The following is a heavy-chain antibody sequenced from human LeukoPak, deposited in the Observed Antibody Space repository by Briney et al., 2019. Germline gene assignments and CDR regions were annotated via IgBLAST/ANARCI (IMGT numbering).Heavy chain of an antibody. CDR3: AKIPNGRIAAPGTGSFDY. D-gene: IGHD6-13*01. CDR1: GFTFISYA. CDR2: ISNTGSST. Sequence: AGGSLRLSCAASGFTFISYATSWVRQAPGKGLEWVSAISNTGSSTYYADSVKGRFTISRNNSKNTLYLQMNSLRAEDMAVYYCAKIPNGRIAAPGTGSFDYWGQGTLVTVSS. V-gene: IGHV3-23*01. J-gene: IGHJ4*02.